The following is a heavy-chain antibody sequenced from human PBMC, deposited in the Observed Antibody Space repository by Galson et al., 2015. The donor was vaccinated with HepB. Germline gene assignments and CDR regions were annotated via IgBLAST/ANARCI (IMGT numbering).Heavy chain of an antibody. CDR1: GYTFTSYG. J-gene: IGHJ4*02. CDR2: ISAYNGNT. V-gene: IGHV1-18*01. CDR3: ARVPYSSGWGEFDY. Sequence: SVKVSCKASGYTFTSYGISWVRQAPGQGLEWMGWISAYNGNTNYAQKLQGRVTMTTDTSTSTAYMELRSLRSDDTAVYYCARVPYSSGWGEFDYWGQGTLVTVSS. D-gene: IGHD6-19*01.